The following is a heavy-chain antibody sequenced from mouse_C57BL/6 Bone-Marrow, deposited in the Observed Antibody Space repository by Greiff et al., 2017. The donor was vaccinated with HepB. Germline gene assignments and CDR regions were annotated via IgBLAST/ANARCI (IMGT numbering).Heavy chain of an antibody. Sequence: VQLKQSVAELVRPGASVKLSCTASGFNIKNTYMHWVKQRPEQGLEWIGRIDPANGNTKYAPKFQGKATITADTSSNTAYLQLSSLTSEDTAIYYCAREGFTTVVARDWYFDVWGTGTTVTVSS. CDR3: AREGFTTVVARDWYFDV. CDR1: GFNIKNTY. D-gene: IGHD1-1*01. CDR2: IDPANGNT. V-gene: IGHV14-3*01. J-gene: IGHJ1*03.